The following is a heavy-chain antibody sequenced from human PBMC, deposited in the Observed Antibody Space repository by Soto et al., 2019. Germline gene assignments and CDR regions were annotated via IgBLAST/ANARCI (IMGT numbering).Heavy chain of an antibody. CDR3: ARIGIAVAGDAFDI. CDR2: INPSGGST. J-gene: IGHJ3*02. D-gene: IGHD6-19*01. CDR1: GYTFTRYG. V-gene: IGHV1-46*03. Sequence: ASVKVSCKASGYTFTRYGICWVRQAPGQGLEWMGIINPSGGSTSYAQKFQGRVTMTRDTSTSTVYMELSSLRSEDTAVYYCARIGIAVAGDAFDIWGQGTMVTVSS.